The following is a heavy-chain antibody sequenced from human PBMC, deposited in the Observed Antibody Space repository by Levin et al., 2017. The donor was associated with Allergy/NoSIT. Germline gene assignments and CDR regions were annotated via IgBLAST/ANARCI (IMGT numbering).Heavy chain of an antibody. J-gene: IGHJ4*02. V-gene: IGHV5-51*01. CDR1: GYSFTSFW. Sequence: GESLKISCQASGYSFTSFWFGWVRQRPGKGLEWMGLIFPGDSDTRVSPSFQGQIIISVDKSISTAYLQWRRLNASDSAMYYGARRDSDCSNSFDQWGQGTLVTVSP. CDR2: IFPGDSDT. D-gene: IGHD2-2*01. CDR3: ARRDSDCSNSFDQ.